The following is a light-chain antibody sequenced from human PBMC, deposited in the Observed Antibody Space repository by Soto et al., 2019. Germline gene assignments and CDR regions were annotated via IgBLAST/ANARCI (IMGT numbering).Light chain of an antibody. CDR1: TSNLGGHT. CDR2: TNN. Sequence: QSVLTQPPSVSGTPGHKVSISCSGSTSNLGGHTVNWYQQLPGTAPKLLIYTNNQRPSGVPDRFSGSKSGTSASLAISGLRAEDEADFYCAAWDDSLNALVFGGGTKLTVL. CDR3: AAWDDSLNALV. J-gene: IGLJ2*01. V-gene: IGLV1-44*01.